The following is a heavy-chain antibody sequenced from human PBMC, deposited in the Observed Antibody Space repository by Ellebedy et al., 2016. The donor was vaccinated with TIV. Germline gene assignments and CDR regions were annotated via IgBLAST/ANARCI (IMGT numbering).Heavy chain of an antibody. V-gene: IGHV3-21*01. CDR1: GFTFSSYS. Sequence: PGGSLRLSCAASGFTFSSYSMNWVRQAPGKGLEWVSSISSSSSYIYYADSVKGRFTISRNNAKNSLYLQMNSLRAEDTAVYYCARDLGTLGGYESSWGQGTLVTVSS. D-gene: IGHD5-12*01. J-gene: IGHJ5*02. CDR3: ARDLGTLGGYESS. CDR2: ISSSSSYI.